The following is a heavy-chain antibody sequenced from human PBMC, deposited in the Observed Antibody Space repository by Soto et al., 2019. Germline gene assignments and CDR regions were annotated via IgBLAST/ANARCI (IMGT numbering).Heavy chain of an antibody. D-gene: IGHD3-10*01. J-gene: IGHJ6*02. CDR3: ARDRTFYGAGSKGMDF. CDR2: IRYDGSNK. CDR1: GFTFSSYG. V-gene: IGHV3-30*02. Sequence: PGGSLRLSCVTSGFTFSSYGMHWVRQAPSKGLEWLAIIRYDGSNKYYGDSVKGRFTISRDNSNNTLYLEMNNQRAEDTAVYYCARDRTFYGAGSKGMDFWGQGTMVTVSS.